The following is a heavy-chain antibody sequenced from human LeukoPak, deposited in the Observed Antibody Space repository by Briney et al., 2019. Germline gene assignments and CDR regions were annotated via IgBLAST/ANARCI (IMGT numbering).Heavy chain of an antibody. Sequence: ASVKVSCKASGGTFSSYAISWVRQAPGQGLELMGGIIPIFGTANYAQKLQGRVTMTTDTSTSTAYMELRSLRSDDTAVYYCARDGLIVVVPAAMPGDYWGQGTLVTVSS. V-gene: IGHV1-69*05. J-gene: IGHJ4*02. D-gene: IGHD2-2*01. CDR2: IIPIFGTA. CDR3: ARDGLIVVVPAAMPGDY. CDR1: GGTFSSYA.